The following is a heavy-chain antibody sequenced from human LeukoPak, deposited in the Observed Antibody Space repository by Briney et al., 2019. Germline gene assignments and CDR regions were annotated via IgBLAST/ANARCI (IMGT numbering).Heavy chain of an antibody. CDR2: ISAYNGNT. CDR3: ARRGRITIFGVVIESDAFDI. CDR1: GYTFTSYG. V-gene: IGHV1-18*01. D-gene: IGHD3-3*01. Sequence: ASVKVSCKASGYTFTSYGISWVRQAPGQGVEWMGWISAYNGNTNYAQKLQGRVTMTTDTSTSTAYMELRSLRSDDTAVYYCARRGRITIFGVVIESDAFDIWGQGTMVTVSS. J-gene: IGHJ3*02.